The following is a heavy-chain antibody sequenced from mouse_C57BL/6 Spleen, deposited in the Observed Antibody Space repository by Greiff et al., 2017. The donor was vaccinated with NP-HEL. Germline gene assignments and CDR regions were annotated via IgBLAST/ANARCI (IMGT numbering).Heavy chain of an antibody. CDR1: GYAFSSSW. D-gene: IGHD2-2*01. CDR3: ARRGVTTTGYYAMDY. Sequence: VKLVESGPELVKPGASVKISCKASGYAFSSSWMNWVKQRPGKGLEWIGRIYPGDGDTNYNGKFKGKATLTADKSSSTAYMQLSSLTSEDSAVYFCARRGVTTTGYYAMDYWGQGTSVTVSS. J-gene: IGHJ4*01. V-gene: IGHV1-82*01. CDR2: IYPGDGDT.